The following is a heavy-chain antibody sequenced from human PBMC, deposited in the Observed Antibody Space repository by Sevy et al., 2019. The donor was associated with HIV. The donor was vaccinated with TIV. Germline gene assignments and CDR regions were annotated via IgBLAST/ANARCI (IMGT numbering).Heavy chain of an antibody. J-gene: IGHJ4*02. Sequence: SQTLSLTCAISGDSVSSNSAAWNWIRQSPSRGIEWLGRTYYRSKRYVDYALSVKSRITINPDTSKNQFSLQLNSVTPEDTAVYYCARGVSLYYDSSGYLFDYWGQGTLVTVSS. CDR1: GDSVSSNSAA. V-gene: IGHV6-1*01. CDR2: TYYRSKRYV. CDR3: ARGVSLYYDSSGYLFDY. D-gene: IGHD3-22*01.